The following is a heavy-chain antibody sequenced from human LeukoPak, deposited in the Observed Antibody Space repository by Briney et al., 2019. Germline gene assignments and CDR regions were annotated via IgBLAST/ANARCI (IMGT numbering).Heavy chain of an antibody. V-gene: IGHV4-34*01. CDR2: INHSGST. Sequence: SETLSLTCAVYGGSLSGYYWSWIRQPPGKGLEWIGEINHSGSTNYNPSLKSRVTISVDTSKNQFSLKLSSVTAADTAVYYCARVRSLDAFDIWGQGTMVTVSS. J-gene: IGHJ3*02. CDR1: GGSLSGYY. CDR3: ARVRSLDAFDI.